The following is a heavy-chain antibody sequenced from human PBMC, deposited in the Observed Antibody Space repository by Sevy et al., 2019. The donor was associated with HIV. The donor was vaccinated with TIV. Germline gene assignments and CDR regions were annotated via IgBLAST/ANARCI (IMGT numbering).Heavy chain of an antibody. CDR2: IYSGGST. V-gene: IGHV3-53*01. J-gene: IGHJ4*02. D-gene: IGHD4-17*01. Sequence: GGSLRLSCAASGFTVSSNYMSWVRQAPGKGLEWVSVIYSGGSTHYADSVKGRFTISRDNAKNTLHLQMNSLRAEDTAVYYCARDLEFYDYGDYGPAFMPDYWGQGTLVTVSS. CDR1: GFTVSSNY. CDR3: ARDLEFYDYGDYGPAFMPDY.